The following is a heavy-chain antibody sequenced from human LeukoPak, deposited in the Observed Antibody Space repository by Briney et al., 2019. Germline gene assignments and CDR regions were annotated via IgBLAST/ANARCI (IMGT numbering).Heavy chain of an antibody. V-gene: IGHV3-53*01. Sequence: GGSLRLSCAASGFTVSSNYMSWVRQAPGRGLEWVSVIYSGGSTYYADSVKGRFTISRDNSKNTLYLQMNSLRAEDTAVYYCARARSYYLHYWGQGTLVTVSS. D-gene: IGHD3-16*02. CDR1: GFTVSSNY. CDR3: ARARSYYLHY. CDR2: IYSGGST. J-gene: IGHJ4*02.